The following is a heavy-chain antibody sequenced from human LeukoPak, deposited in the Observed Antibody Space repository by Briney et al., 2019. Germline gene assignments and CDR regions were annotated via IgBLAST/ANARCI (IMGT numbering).Heavy chain of an antibody. Sequence: SQTLSLTCTVSGGSISSGGYYWSWIRQHPGKGLEWIGYIHYSGSTYYNPSLKSRVTISVDTSKNQFSLKLSSVTAADTAVYYCARDRADGYNVFDYWGQGTLVTVSS. CDR2: IHYSGST. J-gene: IGHJ4*02. V-gene: IGHV4-31*03. CDR3: ARDRADGYNVFDY. CDR1: GGSISSGGYY. D-gene: IGHD5-24*01.